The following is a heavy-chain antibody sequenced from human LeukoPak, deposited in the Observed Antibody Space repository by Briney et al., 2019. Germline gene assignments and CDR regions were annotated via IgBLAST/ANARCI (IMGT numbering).Heavy chain of an antibody. V-gene: IGHV4-34*01. J-gene: IGHJ2*01. D-gene: IGHD6-6*01. CDR2: INHRGST. CDR1: VGSFSGYY. Sequence: SETLSLTCAVYVGSFSGYYWSWIRQPPGKGLEWIGEINHRGSTNYNPSLKSRVTISVDRSKNQFSLRLSSVTAADTAMYYCARGGVSSSSGWYFDLWGRDTLVTVSS. CDR3: ARGGVSSSSGWYFDL.